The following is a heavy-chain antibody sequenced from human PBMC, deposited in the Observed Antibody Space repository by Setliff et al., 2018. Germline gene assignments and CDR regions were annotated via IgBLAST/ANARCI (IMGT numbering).Heavy chain of an antibody. CDR1: GFSFSTFG. D-gene: IGHD2-15*01. J-gene: IGHJ4*02. CDR2: ISPYSGET. V-gene: IGHV1-18*01. CDR3: TRSRAPRVVLAADFDL. Sequence: GASVKVSCKTSGFSFSTFGFSWVRQAPGQGLEWMGWISPYSGETNYAQKFQDRLSVTADTSSKTTYMELRSLTSDDTAVYFCTRSRAPRVVLAADFDLWGRGTLVTVSS.